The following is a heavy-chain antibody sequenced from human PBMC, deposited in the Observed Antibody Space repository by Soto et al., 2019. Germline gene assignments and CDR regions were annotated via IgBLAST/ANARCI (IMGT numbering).Heavy chain of an antibody. Sequence: QVQLVQSGAEVKKPGASVKVSCKASGYTFTSYDINWVRQATGQGLEWMGWMNLNSGYTGSAQKFQGRVTMTRSNSIRTAYMELSSLTSEDTAVYYCARANGDFDYWGQETLVTVSS. CDR2: MNLNSGYT. D-gene: IGHD4-17*01. J-gene: IGHJ4*02. V-gene: IGHV1-8*01. CDR3: ARANGDFDY. CDR1: GYTFTSYD.